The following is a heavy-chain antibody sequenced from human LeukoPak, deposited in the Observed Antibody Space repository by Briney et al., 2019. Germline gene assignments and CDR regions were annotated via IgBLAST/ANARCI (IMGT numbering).Heavy chain of an antibody. J-gene: IGHJ4*02. D-gene: IGHD1-26*01. CDR3: AKDMRFRGAYFDN. CDR2: IYYSGST. CDR1: GGSISSSSYY. V-gene: IGHV4-39*02. Sequence: PSETLSLTCTVSGGSISSSSYYWGWIRQPPGKGLEWIGSIYYSGSTYYNPSLKSRVTISVDTSKNLFSLSLSSVTAADTAVYYCAKDMRFRGAYFDNWSQGTLVTVSS.